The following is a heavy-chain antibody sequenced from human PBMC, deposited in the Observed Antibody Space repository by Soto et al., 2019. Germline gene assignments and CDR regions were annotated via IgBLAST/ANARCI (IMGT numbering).Heavy chain of an antibody. CDR3: VRQGIGALHGLVDV. V-gene: IGHV4-59*08. CDR1: SGPSRSHN. CDR2: IYHTGDT. D-gene: IGHD3-10*01. Sequence: QVQLQQSGPGLVKPSETLSLTCTVSSGPSRSHNWGWIRQPPGGGLEWIGYIYHTGDTSYNPSLSSRVTISADTSTNHISLTLRSVTAADTAVYYCVRQGIGALHGLVDVWGQGTRVSVSS. J-gene: IGHJ6*02.